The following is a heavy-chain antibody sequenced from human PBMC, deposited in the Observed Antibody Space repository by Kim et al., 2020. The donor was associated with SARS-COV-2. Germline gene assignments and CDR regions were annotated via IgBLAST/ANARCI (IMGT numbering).Heavy chain of an antibody. CDR3: ARMSAWRMDV. V-gene: IGHV3-33*08. CDR2: IWYDGSKK. J-gene: IGHJ6*02. Sequence: GGSLRLSCAASGFTFSSYGMHWVRQAPGKGLDWAAVIWYDGSKKYYADFVKGRFTISRDNSKNMLYLQMNSLRAEDTAVYYCARMSAWRMDVWGQGTTVTVSS. CDR1: GFTFSSYG. D-gene: IGHD5-12*01.